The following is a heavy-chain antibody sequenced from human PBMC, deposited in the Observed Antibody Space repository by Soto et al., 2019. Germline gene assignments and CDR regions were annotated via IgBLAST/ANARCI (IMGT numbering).Heavy chain of an antibody. CDR3: AREDGVVGSSSAFDH. D-gene: IGHD1-26*01. CDR1: EFTFRNYA. CDR2: INGRSNYV. V-gene: IGHV3-21*01. J-gene: IGHJ4*02. Sequence: GGSLRLSCTASEFTFRNYAMSWVRQAPGKGLEWVSSINGRSNYVYYADSVKGRFTISRDNAKNSLYLQMNRLRAEDTAIYYCAREDGVVGSSSAFDHWGLGTLVTVSS.